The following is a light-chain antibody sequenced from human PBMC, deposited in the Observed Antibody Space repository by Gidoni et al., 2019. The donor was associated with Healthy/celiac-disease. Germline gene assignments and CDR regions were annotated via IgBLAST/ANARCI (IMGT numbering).Light chain of an antibody. J-gene: IGKJ4*01. CDR3: QNYGSSGAVT. CDR2: GAS. CDR1: QSVSSSY. Sequence: EIVLTQSPGTLSLSPGERATLSCRASQSVSSSYLAWYQQKPGQAPRLLIYGASSRATGIPDRFSGSGSGTDFTLTISRLEPEDFAVYYCQNYGSSGAVTFGGGTRVEIK. V-gene: IGKV3-20*01.